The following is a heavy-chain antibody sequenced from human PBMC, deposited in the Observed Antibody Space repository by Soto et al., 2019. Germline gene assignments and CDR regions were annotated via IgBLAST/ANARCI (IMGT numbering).Heavy chain of an antibody. J-gene: IGHJ6*02. CDR2: ISGSGGNT. Sequence: PGGSLRLSCTASGFTFSSYAMSWVRQAPGKGLEWVSAISGSGGNTYYADSVKGRFTISRDNSKSTLYLQMNSLRAEDTALYYCAKGRSYYYYYGVDVWGQGTTVTVSS. CDR3: AKGRSYYYYYGVDV. CDR1: GFTFSSYA. V-gene: IGHV3-23*01.